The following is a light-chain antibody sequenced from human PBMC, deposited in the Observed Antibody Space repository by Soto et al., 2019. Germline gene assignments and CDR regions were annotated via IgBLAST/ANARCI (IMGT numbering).Light chain of an antibody. J-gene: IGKJ1*01. CDR2: GAS. CDR3: QQYNDWPRT. V-gene: IGKV3-15*01. Sequence: EIVMTQSPATSSVSPGERATLSCRASQSVRSNLAWYQQKPGQAPRLLIYGASTRETGIPARFSCSGAGTEFTRTISSLQSEDFAVAYCQQYNDWPRTFGQGTKVDIK. CDR1: QSVRSN.